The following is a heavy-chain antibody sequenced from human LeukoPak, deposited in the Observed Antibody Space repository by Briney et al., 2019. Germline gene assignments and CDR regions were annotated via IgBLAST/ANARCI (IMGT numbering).Heavy chain of an antibody. Sequence: GGSLRLSCAASGFTFSSYAMSGVRQAPGKGLEWVSVINSSGGSTNYADSVKGRFTISRDNSKNTLYLQMNSLRAEDTAVYYCAKGYTMIKDFDYWGQGTLVTVSS. CDR1: GFTFSSYA. CDR3: AKGYTMIKDFDY. D-gene: IGHD3-22*01. J-gene: IGHJ4*02. V-gene: IGHV3-23*01. CDR2: INSSGGST.